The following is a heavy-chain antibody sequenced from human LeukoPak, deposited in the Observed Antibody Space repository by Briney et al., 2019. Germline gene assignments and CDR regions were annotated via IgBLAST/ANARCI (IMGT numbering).Heavy chain of an antibody. J-gene: IGHJ5*02. CDR2: ISGSSSGSTSII. D-gene: IGHD3-3*01. V-gene: IGHV3-48*04. CDR1: GFTFSTYA. Sequence: GGSLRLSCEFSGFTFSTYAMNWVRQAPGKGLEWISYISGSSSGSTSIIHYADSVKGRFTISRDNAKNSLHLQMDSLSAEDTAVYYCARDFWSGYYTEAWGQGALVIVSS. CDR3: ARDFWSGYYTEA.